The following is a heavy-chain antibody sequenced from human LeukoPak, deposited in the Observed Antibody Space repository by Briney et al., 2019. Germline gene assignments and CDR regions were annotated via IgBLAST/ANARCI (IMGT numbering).Heavy chain of an antibody. D-gene: IGHD2-2*01. CDR3: ARDLGSSTSCYDY. CDR1: GFIFSNYA. CDR2: ISSSGSTI. J-gene: IGHJ4*02. Sequence: PGGSLRLSCAASGFIFSNYAMSWVRQAPGKGLEWVSYISSSGSTIYYADSVKGRFTISRDNAKNSLYLQMNSLRAEDTAVYYCARDLGSSTSCYDYWGQGTLVTVSS. V-gene: IGHV3-11*01.